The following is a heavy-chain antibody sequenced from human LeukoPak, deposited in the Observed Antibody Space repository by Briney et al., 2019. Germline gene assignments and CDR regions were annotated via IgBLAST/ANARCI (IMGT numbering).Heavy chain of an antibody. J-gene: IGHJ4*02. CDR2: ISGSGGST. Sequence: GGSLRLSCAASGFTFSSYAMSWVRQAPGKGLEWVSAISGSGGSTYYAHSVKGRFTISRDNSKNTLYLQMNSLRAEDTAVYYCAKDPLSGSYHHYYFDFWGQGTLVTVSS. D-gene: IGHD1-26*01. V-gene: IGHV3-23*01. CDR3: AKDPLSGSYHHYYFDF. CDR1: GFTFSSYA.